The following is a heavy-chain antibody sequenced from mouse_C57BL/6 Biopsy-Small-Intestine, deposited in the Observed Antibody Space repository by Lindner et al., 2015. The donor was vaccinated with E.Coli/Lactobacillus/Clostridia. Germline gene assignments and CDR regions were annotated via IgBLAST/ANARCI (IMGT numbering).Heavy chain of an antibody. Sequence: EVQLQESGAGLVKPGTSVKLSCTASGFNIKDYYMHWVKQMTEQGLEWIGRIAPEDGETIYDPKFQGKATITADTSSNTAYLQLSSLTSEDTAVYYCSRNDNYAAWFAYWGQGTLVTVSA. CDR3: SRNDNYAAWFAY. V-gene: IGHV14-2*01. D-gene: IGHD2-12*01. J-gene: IGHJ3*01. CDR1: GFNIKDYY. CDR2: IAPEDGET.